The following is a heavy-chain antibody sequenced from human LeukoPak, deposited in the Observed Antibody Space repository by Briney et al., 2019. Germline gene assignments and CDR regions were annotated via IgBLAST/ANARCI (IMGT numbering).Heavy chain of an antibody. V-gene: IGHV3-33*01. CDR3: ARAYCGGVCSENWFDP. CDR2: IWYDGSNK. CDR1: GFTFSSYG. D-gene: IGHD2-21*02. J-gene: IGHJ5*02. Sequence: GGSLRLSCAAPGFTFSSYGMHWVRQAPGKGLEWVAVIWYDGSNKYYADSVKGRFTISRDNSKNTLYLQMNSLRAEDTAVYYCARAYCGGVCSENWFDPWGQGTLVTVSS.